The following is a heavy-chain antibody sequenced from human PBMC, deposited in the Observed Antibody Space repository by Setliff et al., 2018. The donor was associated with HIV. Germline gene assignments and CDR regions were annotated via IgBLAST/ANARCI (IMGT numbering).Heavy chain of an antibody. D-gene: IGHD3-3*01. CDR3: ARGLSIFGVATPGFYSFMDV. J-gene: IGHJ6*03. CDR1: GGSITGHY. CDR2: IHYSGSS. V-gene: IGHV4-59*11. Sequence: SETLSLTCTVSGGSITGHYWSWIRQPPGKGLEWIWYIHYSGSSNYNPSLKGRVSISLDTSKKQVSLKLNSVTAADTAVYYCARGLSIFGVATPGFYSFMDVWGKGTTVTVSS.